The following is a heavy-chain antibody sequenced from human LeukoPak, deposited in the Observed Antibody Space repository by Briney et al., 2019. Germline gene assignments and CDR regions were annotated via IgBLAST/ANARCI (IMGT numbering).Heavy chain of an antibody. CDR2: IDPNSGAT. V-gene: IGHV1-2*02. D-gene: IGHD2-21*02. Sequence: GASVKVSCKASGYTFTDYYIHWVRQAPGQGLEWMAWIDPNSGATNYAQKFQGRVTMTRDTSISTAYMEVSRLRSDDTAVYYCARDPGGGDDDAFDIWGQGTMVTVSS. CDR3: ARDPGGGDDDAFDI. J-gene: IGHJ3*02. CDR1: GYTFTDYY.